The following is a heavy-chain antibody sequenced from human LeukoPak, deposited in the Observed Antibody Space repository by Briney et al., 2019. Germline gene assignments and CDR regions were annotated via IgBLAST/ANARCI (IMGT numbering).Heavy chain of an antibody. CDR3: AKYPRSYGPDY. V-gene: IGHV6-1*01. CDR1: GDSVSSNSAA. D-gene: IGHD5-18*01. J-gene: IGHJ4*02. CDR2: TYYMPKWYS. Sequence: SQTLSLTSAISGDSVSSNSAAWNWIRQSPSRGLECLEKTYYMPKWYSDYALSVKSRLTIIPDTSKNQFYLHMNSVTPEDTAVYYCAKYPRSYGPDYWGQGILVTVRS.